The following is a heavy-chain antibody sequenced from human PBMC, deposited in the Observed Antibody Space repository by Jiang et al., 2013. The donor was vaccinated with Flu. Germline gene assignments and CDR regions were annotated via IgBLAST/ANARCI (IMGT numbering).Heavy chain of an antibody. CDR3: ASTIFDTSAYLPFL. V-gene: IGHV2-70*03. Sequence: KPTQTLTLTCTFSGFSLSTSGMRVGWIRQAPGKGLEWLGRIDWDGVDVYSSSVKGRFTISRDNAKNSLSLQMNSLRAEDTAVYYCASTIFDTSAYLPFLWGQGTLVTVSS. CDR2: IDWDGVD. D-gene: IGHD3-22*01. J-gene: IGHJ4*02. CDR1: GFSLSTSGMR.